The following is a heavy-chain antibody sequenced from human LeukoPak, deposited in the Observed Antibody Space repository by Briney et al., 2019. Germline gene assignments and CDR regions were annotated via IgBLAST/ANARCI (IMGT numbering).Heavy chain of an antibody. CDR1: GYTFTGYY. CDR3: ARDRGIAAAGDY. Sequence: ASVKVSCKASGYTFTGYYMHWVRQAPGQGLEWMGWINPNSGGTNYVQKFQGRVTMTRDTSISTAYMELSRLRSDDTAVYYCARDRGIAAAGDYWGQGTLVTVSS. D-gene: IGHD6-13*01. V-gene: IGHV1-2*02. J-gene: IGHJ4*02. CDR2: INPNSGGT.